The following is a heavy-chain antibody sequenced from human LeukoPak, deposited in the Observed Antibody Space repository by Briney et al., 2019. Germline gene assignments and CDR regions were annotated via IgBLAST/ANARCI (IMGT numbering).Heavy chain of an antibody. V-gene: IGHV3-21*01. Sequence: GGSLRLSCAASGFTFSNAWMSWVRQAPGKGLEWVSSISSSSSYIYYADSVKGRFTISRDNAKNSLYLQMNSLRAEDTAVYYCARAPAGSGRMWGQGTLVTVSS. D-gene: IGHD2-15*01. CDR2: ISSSSSYI. J-gene: IGHJ4*02. CDR1: GFTFSNAW. CDR3: ARAPAGSGRM.